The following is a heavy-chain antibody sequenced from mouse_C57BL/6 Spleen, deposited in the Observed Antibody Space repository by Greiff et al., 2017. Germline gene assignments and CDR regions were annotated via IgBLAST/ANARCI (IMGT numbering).Heavy chain of an antibody. V-gene: IGHV1-47*01. CDR1: GYTFTTYP. J-gene: IGHJ1*03. CDR2: FHPYNDDT. Sequence: QVQLKESGAELVKPGASVKMSCKASGYTFTTYPIEWMKQNHGKSLEWIGNFHPYNDDTKYNEKFKGKATLTVEKSSITVYLELSRLTSDDSAVYYCARRGVYGNSWYFDVWGTGTTVTVSS. CDR3: ARRGVYGNSWYFDV. D-gene: IGHD2-1*01.